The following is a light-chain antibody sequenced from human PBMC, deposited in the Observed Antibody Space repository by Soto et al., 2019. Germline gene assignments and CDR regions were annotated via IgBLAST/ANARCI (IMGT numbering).Light chain of an antibody. V-gene: IGKV1-17*01. Sequence: IQMTQSPSSLSASVGDRLSITCRASQVITNDLGWYQQKPGKPPKRLIYAASTLQSGVPSRFSGSGSGTEFTLTISSLQPEDVGTYYCLQLHTYPWTFGRGTKVEIK. CDR1: QVITND. CDR3: LQLHTYPWT. J-gene: IGKJ1*01. CDR2: AAS.